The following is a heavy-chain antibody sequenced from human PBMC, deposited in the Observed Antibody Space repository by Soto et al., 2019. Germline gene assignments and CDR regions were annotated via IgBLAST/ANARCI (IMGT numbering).Heavy chain of an antibody. Sequence: PGGSLRLSCAASGFTFSSYGMHWVRPAPGKGLEWVAVISYDGSNKYYADSVKGRFTISRDNSKNTLYLQMNSLRAEDTAVYYCATSYYDILTGLVYYYGMDVWGQGTTVTVSS. J-gene: IGHJ6*02. CDR1: GFTFSSYG. V-gene: IGHV3-30*03. CDR3: ATSYYDILTGLVYYYGMDV. D-gene: IGHD3-9*01. CDR2: ISYDGSNK.